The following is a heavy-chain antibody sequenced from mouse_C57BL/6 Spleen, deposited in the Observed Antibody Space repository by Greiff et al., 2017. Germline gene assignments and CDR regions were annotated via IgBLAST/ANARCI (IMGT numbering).Heavy chain of an antibody. D-gene: IGHD1-1*01. CDR1: GYTFTSYW. Sequence: QVQLQQPGAELVKPGASVKLSCKASGYTFTSYWMHWVKQRPGQGLEWIGMIHPNSGSTNYNEKFKSKATLTVDKSSSTAYMQLSSLTSEYSAVYYCARGELLRSWFAYWGQGTLVTVSA. CDR2: IHPNSGST. V-gene: IGHV1-64*01. J-gene: IGHJ3*01. CDR3: ARGELLRSWFAY.